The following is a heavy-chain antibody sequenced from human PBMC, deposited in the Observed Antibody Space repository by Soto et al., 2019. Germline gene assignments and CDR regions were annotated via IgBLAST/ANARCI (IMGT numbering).Heavy chain of an antibody. CDR1: GGSISSGDYY. J-gene: IGHJ6*02. Sequence: PSETLSLTCTVSGGSISSGDYYWSWIRRPPGKGLEWIGYIYYSGSTYYNPSLKSRVTISVDTSKNQFSLKLSSVTAADTAVYYCAREVGGNSEYYYYYGMDVWGQGTTVTVSS. CDR2: IYYSGST. V-gene: IGHV4-30-4*01. CDR3: AREVGGNSEYYYYYGMDV. D-gene: IGHD2-21*02.